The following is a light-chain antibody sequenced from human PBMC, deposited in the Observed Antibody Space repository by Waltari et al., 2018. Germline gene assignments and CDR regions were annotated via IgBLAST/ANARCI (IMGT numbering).Light chain of an antibody. CDR3: QQHENLPYS. Sequence: DIQMTQSPSSLSTSVGDRVTITCQANQGINKYLNWYQQKPWTPPKRLIYESATLERGVPSRFSGDGYGTDFTFTISSLQPEDVGTYYCQQHENLPYSFGQGTKLEIK. J-gene: IGKJ2*03. CDR2: ESA. CDR1: QGINKY. V-gene: IGKV1-33*01.